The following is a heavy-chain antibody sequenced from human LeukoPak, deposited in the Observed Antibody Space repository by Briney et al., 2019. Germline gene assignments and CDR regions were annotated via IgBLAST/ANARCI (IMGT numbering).Heavy chain of an antibody. CDR1: NGSLSPYF. D-gene: IGHD2-15*01. CDR2: ISYSGSS. J-gene: IGHJ6*03. V-gene: IGHV4-59*12. Sequence: PSETLSLTCTVSNGSLSPYFWSWIRQPPGKGLEWIGYISYSGSSNYNSSLQSRLTMSVDTSKNHFSLKLSSVTAADTAVYYCAREHCSGGSCYSVYYYYYMDVWGKGTTVTVSS. CDR3: AREHCSGGSCYSVYYYYYMDV.